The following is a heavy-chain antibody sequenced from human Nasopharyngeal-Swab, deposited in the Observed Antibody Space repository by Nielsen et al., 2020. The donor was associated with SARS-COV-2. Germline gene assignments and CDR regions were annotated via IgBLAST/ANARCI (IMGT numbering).Heavy chain of an antibody. Sequence: GESLKISCGGSGYTFVSPWIAWVRQMPGKGLEWMCMIYPGDSETRYSPSFQGQVTISADKSSNTAYLQWSSLRASDTATYYCARLVRGYSFYYMDVWGKGTMVTVSS. V-gene: IGHV5-51*01. CDR2: IYPGDSET. CDR1: GYTFVSPW. D-gene: IGHD5-18*01. CDR3: ARLVRGYSFYYMDV. J-gene: IGHJ6*03.